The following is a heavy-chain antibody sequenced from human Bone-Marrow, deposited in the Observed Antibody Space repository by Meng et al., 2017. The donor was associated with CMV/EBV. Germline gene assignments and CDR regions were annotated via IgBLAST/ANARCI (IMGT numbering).Heavy chain of an antibody. V-gene: IGHV3-23*01. Sequence: GGSLRLSCAASGFTFNLYGMAWVRQAPGKGLEWVSSISGNTGITNYAESVKGRFVISRDDSRNTLYLQMSSLRVDDTAVYYCASAKSGSRARAGFDYWGPGTLVTFSS. CDR2: ISGNTGIT. CDR1: GFTFNLYG. CDR3: ASAKSGSRARAGFDY. J-gene: IGHJ4*02. D-gene: IGHD6-13*01.